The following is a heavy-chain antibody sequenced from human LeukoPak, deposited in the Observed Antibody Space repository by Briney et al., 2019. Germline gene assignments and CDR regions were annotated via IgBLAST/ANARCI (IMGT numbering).Heavy chain of an antibody. J-gene: IGHJ4*02. CDR1: GYTFTSYY. V-gene: IGHV1-46*01. CDR3: ATTYGSGSYQGYYFDY. Sequence: GASVKVSCKASGYTFTSYYMHWVRQAPGQGLEWMGIINPSGGSTSYAQKFQGRVTMTRDMSTSTVYMELSSLRSEDTAVYYCATTYGSGSYQGYYFDYWGQGTLVTVSS. D-gene: IGHD3-10*01. CDR2: INPSGGST.